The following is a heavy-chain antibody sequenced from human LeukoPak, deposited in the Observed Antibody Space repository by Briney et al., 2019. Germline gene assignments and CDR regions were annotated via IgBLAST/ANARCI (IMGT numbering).Heavy chain of an antibody. CDR1: GDSVSSNSAA. V-gene: IGHV6-1*01. CDR2: TYYRSKWYN. Sequence: SQTLSLTCAISGDSVSSNSAARNWIRQSPSRGLEWLGRTYYRSKWYNDYAVSVKSRITINPDTSKNQFSLQLNSVTPEDTAVYYCARMRLGYCSGGSCYGTFDYWGQGTLVTVSS. CDR3: ARMRLGYCSGGSCYGTFDY. J-gene: IGHJ4*02. D-gene: IGHD2-15*01.